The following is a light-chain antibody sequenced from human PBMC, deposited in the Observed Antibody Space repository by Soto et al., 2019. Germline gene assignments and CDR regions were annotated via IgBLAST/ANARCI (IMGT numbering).Light chain of an antibody. Sequence: DIQMTQSPSSLSASIGDRVTITCRASQDISDYLAWYQQKPGKVPNLLIYAASTLQSGVPSRFSVSGSGTEFTLTISSLQSEDVASYYCQRYGATPYTFGPGTKVDIK. J-gene: IGKJ3*01. V-gene: IGKV1-27*01. CDR1: QDISDY. CDR2: AAS. CDR3: QRYGATPYT.